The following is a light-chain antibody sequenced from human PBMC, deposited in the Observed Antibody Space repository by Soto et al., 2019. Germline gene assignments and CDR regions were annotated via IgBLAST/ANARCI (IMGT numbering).Light chain of an antibody. J-gene: IGKJ5*01. CDR2: DAS. V-gene: IGKV3D-20*02. CDR1: QSVSSSY. CDR3: HQRYNWPRVT. Sequence: EIVLTRSPGTLSLSPGEIATLSFRAIQSVSSSYLAWYQQKPGQAPRLLIYDASNRATGIPARFSGSGSGTDFTLTITSLEPEDFAVYFCHQRYNWPRVTFGQGTRLEIK.